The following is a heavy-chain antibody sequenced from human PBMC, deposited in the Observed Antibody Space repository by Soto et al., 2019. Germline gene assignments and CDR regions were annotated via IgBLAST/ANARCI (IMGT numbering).Heavy chain of an antibody. CDR2: ISWNSGSI. J-gene: IGHJ4*02. V-gene: IGHV3-9*01. Sequence: EVQLVESGEGLVQPGRSLRLSCAASGFTFDDYAMHWVRQAPGKGLEWVSGISWNSGSIGYADSVKGRFTISRDNAKNSLYLQMNSLRAEDTALYYCATEYDYWGQGTLVTVSS. CDR1: GFTFDDYA. CDR3: ATEYDY.